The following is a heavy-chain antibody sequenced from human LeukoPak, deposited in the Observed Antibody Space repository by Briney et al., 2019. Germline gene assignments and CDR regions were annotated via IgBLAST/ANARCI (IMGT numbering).Heavy chain of an antibody. CDR1: GGSISSYY. D-gene: IGHD5-12*01. CDR2: IYHTGSR. V-gene: IGHV4-59*08. Sequence: PSETLSLTCTVSGGSISSYYWNWIRQSPGKGLEWIGYIYHTGSRNSNPSLKSRVTMSVDTSKSQSSLKLSSVTAADTALYYCASGYDGLFEYWGQGTLVTVSS. CDR3: ASGYDGLFEY. J-gene: IGHJ4*02.